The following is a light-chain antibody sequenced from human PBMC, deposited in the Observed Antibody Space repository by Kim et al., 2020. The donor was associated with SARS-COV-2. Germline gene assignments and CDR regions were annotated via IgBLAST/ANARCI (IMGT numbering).Light chain of an antibody. CDR3: AVWDDSLKQGV. CDR1: SSNIGSNN. J-gene: IGLJ3*02. CDR2: SNN. V-gene: IGLV1-44*01. Sequence: ELTQPPSASGTPGQRVTISCSGSSSNIGSNNVVWYQQRPGAAPNLLIYSNNQRPSGIPDRFSGSRSGTSASLAISGLQSGDEADYYCAVWDDSLKQGVFGGGTQLTVL.